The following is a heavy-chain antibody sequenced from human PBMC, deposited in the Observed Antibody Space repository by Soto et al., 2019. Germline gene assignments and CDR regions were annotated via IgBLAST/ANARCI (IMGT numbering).Heavy chain of an antibody. CDR3: ARGGIRSSGWYLADYFDY. Sequence: SETLSLTCTVSGGSVTSISSRNYYWGWIRQPPGKGLEWIGNIYYTGSTYYNPSLKSRVTISLGTSKNQFSLKLTSVTAADTAVYYCARGGIRSSGWYLADYFDYWGQGTLVTVSS. D-gene: IGHD6-19*01. CDR1: GGSVTSISSRNYY. J-gene: IGHJ4*02. CDR2: IYYTGST. V-gene: IGHV4-39*01.